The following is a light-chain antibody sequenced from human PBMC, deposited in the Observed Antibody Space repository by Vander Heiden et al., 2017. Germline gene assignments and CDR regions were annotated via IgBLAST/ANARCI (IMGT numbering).Light chain of an antibody. J-gene: IGKJ1*01. Sequence: VLTQSPLFLPVTPGESASISCRSSQSLLYRDGNNYLDWYLQKPGQSPQLLIYLGSTRASGVPERFTGGGSGTDFALKITRVEAEDVGIYYCMQPLQTPRTFGQGTKVEI. CDR1: QSLLYRDGNNY. CDR3: MQPLQTPRT. CDR2: LGS. V-gene: IGKV2-28*01.